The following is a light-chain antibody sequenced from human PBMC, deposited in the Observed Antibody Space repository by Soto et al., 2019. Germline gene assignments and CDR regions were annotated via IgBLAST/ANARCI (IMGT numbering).Light chain of an antibody. Sequence: EIVLTQSPGTLSLSPGERATLYCRASQSVSSSYLAWYQQKPGQAPRLLIYGASSRATGIQDRFSGSGSGTDFTLTISRLEPEDFAVYYCQQYGSSGTFGQGTKVDIK. CDR2: GAS. CDR3: QQYGSSGT. J-gene: IGKJ1*01. CDR1: QSVSSSY. V-gene: IGKV3-20*01.